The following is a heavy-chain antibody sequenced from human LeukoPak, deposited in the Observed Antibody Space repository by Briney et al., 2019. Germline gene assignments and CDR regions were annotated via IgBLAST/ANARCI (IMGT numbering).Heavy chain of an antibody. Sequence: SDTLSLTCTVSGDSISGYYWSWIRQPPGKGLEYIGNVYYTGSTTYNPSLKSRLTISVDTSNNQFSLTLSSVTAADTAVYYCARGRLGATYWGQGTLVTVSS. CDR2: VYYTGST. CDR3: ARGRLGATY. V-gene: IGHV4-59*07. CDR1: GDSISGYY. D-gene: IGHD1-26*01. J-gene: IGHJ4*02.